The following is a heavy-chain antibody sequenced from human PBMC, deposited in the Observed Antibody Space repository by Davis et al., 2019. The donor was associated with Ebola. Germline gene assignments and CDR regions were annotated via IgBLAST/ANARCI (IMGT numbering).Heavy chain of an antibody. CDR1: GGSISSSNW. D-gene: IGHD5-18*01. CDR2: IYHSGST. CDR3: ARDWGDTVVPGYYYGMDV. Sequence: MPGGSLRLSCAVSGGSISSSNWWSWVRQPPGKGLEWIGEIYHSGSTNYNPSLKSRVTISVDKSKNQFSLKLSSVTAADTAVYYCARDWGDTVVPGYYYGMDVWGQGTTVTVSS. V-gene: IGHV4-4*02. J-gene: IGHJ6*02.